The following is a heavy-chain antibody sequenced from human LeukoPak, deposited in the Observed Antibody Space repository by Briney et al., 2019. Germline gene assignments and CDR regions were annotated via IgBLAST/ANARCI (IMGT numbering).Heavy chain of an antibody. CDR1: GFTFSSYW. CDR2: INHNGNVN. CDR3: ARGGGLDV. Sequence: GGALRLSCAASGFTFSSYWMNWARQAAGKGLEWVASINHNGNVNYYVDSVKGRFTISRHNAKNSLYLQMSNLRAEDTAVYFCARGGGLDVWGQGATVTVSS. J-gene: IGHJ6*02. V-gene: IGHV3-7*03. D-gene: IGHD3-16*01.